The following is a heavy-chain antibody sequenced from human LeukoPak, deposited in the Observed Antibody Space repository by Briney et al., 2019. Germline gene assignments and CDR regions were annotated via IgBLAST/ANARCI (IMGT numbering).Heavy chain of an antibody. CDR2: IHYTGST. J-gene: IGHJ5*02. CDR3: ARESNYHDSLGYNWFDP. V-gene: IGHV4-59*01. CDR1: GASINRDY. Sequence: SETLSLTCTVSGASINRDYWSWLRQTPGKGLEWIGYIHYTGSTNYNPSLKSRVTISLDASKNQFSLKLSSVTAADTAVYYCARESNYHDSLGYNWFDPLGQGTLVTVSS. D-gene: IGHD3-22*01.